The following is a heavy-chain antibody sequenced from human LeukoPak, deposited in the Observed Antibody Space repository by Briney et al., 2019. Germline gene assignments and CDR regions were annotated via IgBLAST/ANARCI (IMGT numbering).Heavy chain of an antibody. Sequence: GASVKVSCKASGGTFSSYAISWVRQAPGQGLEWMGGIIPIFGTANYAQKFQGRVTITTDESTSTAYMELSSLRSEDTAVYYCARARGTSGSGYDSRSYFDYWGQGTLVTVSS. CDR2: IIPIFGTA. CDR1: GGTFSSYA. CDR3: ARARGTSGSGYDSRSYFDY. V-gene: IGHV1-69*05. D-gene: IGHD5-12*01. J-gene: IGHJ4*02.